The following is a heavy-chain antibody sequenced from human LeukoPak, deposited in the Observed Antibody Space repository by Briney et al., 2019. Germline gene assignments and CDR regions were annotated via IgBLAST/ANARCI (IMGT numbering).Heavy chain of an antibody. CDR1: GDSVSNNSAA. CDR2: TYYRSMWYN. J-gene: IGHJ4*02. Sequence: SQTLSLTCAISGDSVSNNSAAWNWNRQSPSRGLEWLGRTYYRSMWYNDYAVSVKSGITINPDTSKNQFSLQLNSVTPEDTAVYYCVRHVNIGFDHWGQGTLVTVSS. CDR3: VRHVNIGFDH. V-gene: IGHV6-1*01. D-gene: IGHD2/OR15-2a*01.